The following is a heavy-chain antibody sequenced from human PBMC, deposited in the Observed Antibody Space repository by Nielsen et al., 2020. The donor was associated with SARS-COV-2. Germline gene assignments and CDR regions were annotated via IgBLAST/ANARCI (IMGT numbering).Heavy chain of an antibody. J-gene: IGHJ6*02. D-gene: IGHD7-27*01. V-gene: IGHV3-66*01. CDR1: GFTISSSF. Sequence: LKISCGASGFTISSSFMSWVRQAAGKGLDWVSVIYTDGSTSYADSVKGRFTVSRDNSKNTLYLQMNSLRAEDTAMYYCARDNWGRMDVWGQGTTVTVSS. CDR3: ARDNWGRMDV. CDR2: IYTDGST.